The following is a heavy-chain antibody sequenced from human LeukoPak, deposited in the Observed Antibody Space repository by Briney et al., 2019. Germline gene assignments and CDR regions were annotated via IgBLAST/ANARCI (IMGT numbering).Heavy chain of an antibody. D-gene: IGHD2-2*03. Sequence: SVKVSCKASGGTFSSYAISWVRQAPGQGLEWMGRIIPIFGTANYAQKFQGRVTITADKSTSTAYMELSSLRSEDTAVYYCATLGYCNSTSCSAFDYWGQGTLVTVSS. CDR2: IIPIFGTA. J-gene: IGHJ4*02. CDR1: GGTFSSYA. CDR3: ATLGYCNSTSCSAFDY. V-gene: IGHV1-69*06.